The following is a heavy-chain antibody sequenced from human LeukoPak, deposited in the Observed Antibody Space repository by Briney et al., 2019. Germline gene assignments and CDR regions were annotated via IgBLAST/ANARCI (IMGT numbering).Heavy chain of an antibody. Sequence: SETLSLTCTVSGGSISSSSYYWGWIRQPPGKGLEWIGSIYYSGSTNYNPSLKGRVTISVDTSKNQFSLKLSSVTAADTAVYYCARGDLYCSSTSCFNWFDPWGQGTLVTVSS. CDR2: IYYSGST. D-gene: IGHD2-2*01. CDR3: ARGDLYCSSTSCFNWFDP. J-gene: IGHJ5*02. CDR1: GGSISSSSYY. V-gene: IGHV4-39*07.